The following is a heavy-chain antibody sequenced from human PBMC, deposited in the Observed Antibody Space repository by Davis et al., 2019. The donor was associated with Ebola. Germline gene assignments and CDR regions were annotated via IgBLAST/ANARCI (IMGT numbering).Heavy chain of an antibody. J-gene: IGHJ6*02. Sequence: PSETLSLTCTVSGGSISSYYWSWIRQPPGKGLEWIGYIYYSGSTNYNPSLKSRVTISVDTSKNQFSRKLSSVTAADTAVYYCARDGGSGWYYYGMDVWGQGTTVTVSS. CDR1: GGSISSYY. D-gene: IGHD6-19*01. CDR3: ARDGGSGWYYYGMDV. V-gene: IGHV4-59*01. CDR2: IYYSGST.